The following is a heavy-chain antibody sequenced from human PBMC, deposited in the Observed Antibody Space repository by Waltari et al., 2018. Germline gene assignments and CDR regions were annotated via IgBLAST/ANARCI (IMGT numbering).Heavy chain of an antibody. D-gene: IGHD3-10*01. J-gene: IGHJ3*02. CDR1: GFTFDDSA. V-gene: IGHV3-43D*04. Sequence: EVQLVESGGVVVKPGGSLRLSWAASGFTFDDSAMHWVRQAPGKGLEWVSLISWDGGSTYYADSVKGRFTISRDNSKNSLYLQMNSLRAEYTALYYCAKDVTFGLYAFDIWGQGTMVTVSS. CDR3: AKDVTFGLYAFDI. CDR2: ISWDGGST.